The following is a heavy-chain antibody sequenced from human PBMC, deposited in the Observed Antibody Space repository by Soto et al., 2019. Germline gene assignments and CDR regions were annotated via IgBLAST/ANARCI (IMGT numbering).Heavy chain of an antibody. J-gene: IGHJ4*02. D-gene: IGHD6-19*01. CDR2: MSGSGDST. V-gene: IGHV3-23*01. CDR1: GFTFSSYA. CDR3: ARRSSGWFFDY. Sequence: EVQLLESGGGLVQPGGSLRLSCAASGFTFSSYAXXXXRQAPGKGLEWVSVMSGSGDSTYXXXSVKGRFTISRDNXXXXXXXXXXXLRXEDXAVYYCARRSSGWFFDYWGQGTLVTVSS.